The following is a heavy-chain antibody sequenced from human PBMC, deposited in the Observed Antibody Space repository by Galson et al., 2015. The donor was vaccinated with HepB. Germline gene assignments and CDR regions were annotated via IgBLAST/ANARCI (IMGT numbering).Heavy chain of an antibody. CDR3: AAGASSSGAPYYYYGMDV. CDR2: IIPILGIA. D-gene: IGHD6-19*01. CDR1: GGTFSSYA. J-gene: IGHJ6*02. V-gene: IGHV1-69*04. Sequence: SVKVSCKASGGTFSSYAISWVRQAPGQGLEWMGRIIPILGIANYAQKFQGRVTITADKSTSTAYMELSSLRSEDTAVYYCAAGASSSGAPYYYYGMDVWGQGTTVTVSS.